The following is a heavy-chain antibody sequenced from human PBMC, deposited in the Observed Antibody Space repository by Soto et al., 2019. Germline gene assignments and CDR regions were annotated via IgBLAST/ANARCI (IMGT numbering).Heavy chain of an antibody. CDR1: GFTFSSYG. CDR3: AKDYGDYGGGEYYFDY. D-gene: IGHD4-17*01. V-gene: IGHV3-30*18. Sequence: GGSLRLSCAASGFTFSSYGMHWVRQAPGKGLEWVAVISYDGSNKYYADSVKGRFTISRDNSKNTLYLQMNSLRAEDTAVYYCAKDYGDYGGGEYYFDYWGQGTLVTVSS. CDR2: ISYDGSNK. J-gene: IGHJ4*02.